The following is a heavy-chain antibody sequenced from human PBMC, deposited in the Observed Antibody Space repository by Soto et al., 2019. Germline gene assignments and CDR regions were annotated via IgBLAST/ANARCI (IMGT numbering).Heavy chain of an antibody. Sequence: ASVKVSCKASGYTFTGYHIHWVRQAPGQGLGWMGWINPKSGGTNYAQKFQGWVTMTRDTSISTVYMELNRLKFDDTAVYFCAREDIVLVPSTMRYYYYGMDVWG. D-gene: IGHD2-2*01. J-gene: IGHJ6*02. V-gene: IGHV1-2*04. CDR1: GYTFTGYH. CDR2: INPKSGGT. CDR3: AREDIVLVPSTMRYYYYGMDV.